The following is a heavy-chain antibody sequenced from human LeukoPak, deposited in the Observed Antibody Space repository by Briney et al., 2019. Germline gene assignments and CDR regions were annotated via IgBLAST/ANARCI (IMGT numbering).Heavy chain of an antibody. V-gene: IGHV4-34*01. D-gene: IGHD2-2*01. J-gene: IGHJ5*02. Sequence: SETLSLTCAVYGGSFSGYYWSWIRQPPGKGLEWIGEINHSGGTNYNPSLKSRVTISVDTSKNQFSLKLSSVTAADTAVYYCARGAVVVVVPAATTSGRWFDPWGQGPLVTVYS. CDR3: ARGAVVVVVPAATTSGRWFDP. CDR1: GGSFSGYY. CDR2: INHSGGT.